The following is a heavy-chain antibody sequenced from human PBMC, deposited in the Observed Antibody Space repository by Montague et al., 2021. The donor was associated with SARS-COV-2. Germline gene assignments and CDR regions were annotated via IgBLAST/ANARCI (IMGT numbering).Heavy chain of an antibody. CDR2: ISYSGRT. J-gene: IGHJ6*03. CDR1: GGSVSSSPYY. CDR3: ASSYYYGSGTYVHNYYMDV. Sequence: SETLSLTCTVSGGSVSSSPYYWGWIRQPPGRGLEWVGSISYSGRTYFSPSLKSRLTISVDSSENQFSLRLSSVTAADTAVYYCASSYYYGSGTYVHNYYMDVWGKGTTFTVSS. D-gene: IGHD3-10*01. V-gene: IGHV4-39*01.